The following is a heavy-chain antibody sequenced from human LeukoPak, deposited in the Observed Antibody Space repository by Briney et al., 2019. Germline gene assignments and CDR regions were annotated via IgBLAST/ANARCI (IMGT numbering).Heavy chain of an antibody. D-gene: IGHD2-21*02. V-gene: IGHV4-39*07. CDR1: GGSISSSSYY. CDR2: IYYSGST. Sequence: SETLSLTCTVSGGSISSSSYYWGWIRQPPGKGLEWIGSIYYSGSTYYNPSLKSRVTISVDTSKNQFSLKLSSVTAADTAVYYCARLRFCGGDCYSYYFDYWGQGTLVTVSS. J-gene: IGHJ4*02. CDR3: ARLRFCGGDCYSYYFDY.